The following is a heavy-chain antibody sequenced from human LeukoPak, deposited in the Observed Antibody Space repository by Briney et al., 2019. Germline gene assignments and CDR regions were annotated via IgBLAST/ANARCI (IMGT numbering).Heavy chain of an antibody. J-gene: IGHJ2*01. CDR2: IGTAGEI. CDR1: GFTFSSYD. Sequence: QSGGSLRLSCAASGFTFSSYDIHWVRQATGKGLEWVSGIGTAGEIYYPGSVKGRFTISREKAKNSLYLQMNSLRAGDTAVYYCARAEYSSTWYSRYFDLWGRGTLVTVSS. V-gene: IGHV3-13*01. CDR3: ARAEYSSTWYSRYFDL. D-gene: IGHD6-13*01.